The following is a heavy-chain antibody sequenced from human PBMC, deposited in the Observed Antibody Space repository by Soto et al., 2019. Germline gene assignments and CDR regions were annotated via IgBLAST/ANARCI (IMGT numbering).Heavy chain of an antibody. D-gene: IGHD3-10*01. CDR1: GGSISSRDSY. J-gene: IGHJ4*02. CDR3: ARTNYYGSGNDY. Sequence: QVQLQESGPGLVKPSQTLSLTCTVSGGSISSRDSYWSWIRQPPGQGLEWIGYIYHSGSAYYNPSLKSRVTMSIDTSNNQSSLKMNSLTAADTAVFYCARTNYYGSGNDYWGQGTLVTVSS. V-gene: IGHV4-30-4*01. CDR2: IYHSGSA.